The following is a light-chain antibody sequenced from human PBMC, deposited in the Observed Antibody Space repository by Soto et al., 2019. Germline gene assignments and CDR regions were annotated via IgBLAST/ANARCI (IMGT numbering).Light chain of an antibody. V-gene: IGLV2-14*03. CDR2: DVT. Sequence: QSALTQPASVSGSPGQPITISCTGTSSDVGGYDHVSWYQQHPGKAPKLIIYDVTVRPSGISRRFSGSKSDNTASLAVSGLQPEDEADYYCSSYTNKDTLLFGGGTKVTVL. CDR3: SSYTNKDTLL. CDR1: SSDVGGYDH. J-gene: IGLJ3*02.